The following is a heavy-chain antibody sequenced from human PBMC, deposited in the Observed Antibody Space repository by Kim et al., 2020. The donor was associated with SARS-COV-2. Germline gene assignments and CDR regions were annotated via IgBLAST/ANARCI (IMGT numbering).Heavy chain of an antibody. CDR1: GYTFTSYG. D-gene: IGHD3-22*01. CDR2: ISAYNGNT. J-gene: IGHJ4*02. Sequence: ASVKVSCKASGYTFTSYGISWVRQAPGQGLEWMGWISAYNGNTNYAQKLQGRVTMTTDTSTSTAYMELRSLRSDDTAVYYCARELNTYYYDSSGGYWGQGTLVTVSS. CDR3: ARELNTYYYDSSGGY. V-gene: IGHV1-18*01.